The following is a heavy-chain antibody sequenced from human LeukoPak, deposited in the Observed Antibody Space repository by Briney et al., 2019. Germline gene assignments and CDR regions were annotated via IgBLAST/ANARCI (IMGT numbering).Heavy chain of an antibody. V-gene: IGHV3-53*04. Sequence: GGSLRLSCAASGFTVSSNFMSWVRQPPGKGLEWVSVIYSGGSTYYADSVKGRFTISRHNSKNTLYLQMNSLRAEDTAVYYCARLYGTFLEWSPYFDYWGQGTLVTVSS. CDR1: GFTVSSNF. CDR3: ARLYGTFLEWSPYFDY. J-gene: IGHJ4*02. CDR2: IYSGGST. D-gene: IGHD3-3*02.